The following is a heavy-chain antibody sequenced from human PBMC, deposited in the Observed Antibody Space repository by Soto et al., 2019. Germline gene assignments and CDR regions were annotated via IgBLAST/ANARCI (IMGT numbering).Heavy chain of an antibody. CDR1: GYSSTNYW. V-gene: IGHV5-51*01. J-gene: IGHJ5*02. CDR3: ARLEWLSVAAWFDP. Sequence: GESLKSSCKGSGYSSTNYWIGWVRQMPGKGLEWMGMIYPDDSDTKYSPSFQGQVTFSADKSINTAYLQWSSLKASDTAIYYCARLEWLSVAAWFDPWGQGTLVTVSS. D-gene: IGHD3-3*01. CDR2: IYPDDSDT.